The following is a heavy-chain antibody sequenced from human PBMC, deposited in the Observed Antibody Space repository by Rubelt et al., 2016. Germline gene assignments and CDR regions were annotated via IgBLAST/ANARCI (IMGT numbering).Heavy chain of an antibody. V-gene: IGHV4-39*01. J-gene: IGHJ4*02. CDR1: GGSISSTTYY. CDR2: IYYSGST. D-gene: IGHD2-21*01. CDR3: ARRPYCGGDCYFFDY. Sequence: QLQLQESGPGLVEPSETLSLTCTVSGGSISSTTYYWGWIRQPPGKGLEWIGTIYYSGSTFYNPSLKSRVTISVDTSKNQFPLKLSSVTAADTAVYYCARRPYCGGDCYFFDYWGQGSLVTVSS.